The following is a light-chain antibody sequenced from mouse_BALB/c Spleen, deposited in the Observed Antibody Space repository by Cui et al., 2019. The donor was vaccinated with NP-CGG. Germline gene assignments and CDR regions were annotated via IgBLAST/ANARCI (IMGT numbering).Light chain of an antibody. V-gene: IGLV1*01. Sequence: QAVVTQESALTTSPGETVTLTCRSRTGAVTTSNYANWVKEKPDHLFTGLIGGANNRAPGVPARFSGSLIGDTAALTITGAQTEDETIYFCALWYSNHWVFGGGTKLTVL. CDR2: GAN. CDR1: TGAVTTSNY. J-gene: IGLJ1*01. CDR3: ALWYSNHWV.